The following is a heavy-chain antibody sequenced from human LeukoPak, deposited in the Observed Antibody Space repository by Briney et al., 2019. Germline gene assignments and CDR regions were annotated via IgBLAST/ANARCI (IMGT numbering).Heavy chain of an antibody. D-gene: IGHD3-22*01. CDR2: INPNSGGT. Sequence: ASVEVSCKASGYTFTDYYIHWVRQAPRQGLEWMGWINPNSGGTNYAQKFQGRVTMTKDTSISTAYMELGRLRSDDTAVYYCATLSHYDSSGYYSDYWGQGTLVAVSS. V-gene: IGHV1-2*02. CDR1: GYTFTDYY. J-gene: IGHJ4*02. CDR3: ATLSHYDSSGYYSDY.